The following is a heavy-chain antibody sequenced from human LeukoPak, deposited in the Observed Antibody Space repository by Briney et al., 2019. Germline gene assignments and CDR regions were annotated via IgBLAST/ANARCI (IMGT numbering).Heavy chain of an antibody. CDR2: IYYSGST. V-gene: IGHV4-61*01. J-gene: IGHJ4*02. Sequence: SETLSLTCTVSGGSVSSGSYYWSWIRQPPGKGLEWIGYIYYSGSTNYNPSLKSRVTISVDTSKNQFSLKLSSVTAADTAVYYCARESGSYRNIDYWGQGTLVTVSS. CDR3: ARESGSYRNIDY. D-gene: IGHD1-26*01. CDR1: GGSVSSGSYY.